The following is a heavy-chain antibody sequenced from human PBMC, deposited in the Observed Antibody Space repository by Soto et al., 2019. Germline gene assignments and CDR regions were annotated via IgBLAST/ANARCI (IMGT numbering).Heavy chain of an antibody. V-gene: IGHV3-74*01. J-gene: IGHJ5*02. D-gene: IGHD3-3*01. CDR3: ARDPTDSEWLFNWFDP. CDR1: GFTFSSYW. CDR2: INSDGSST. Sequence: GGSLRLSCAASGFTFSSYWMHWVRQAPGKGLVWVARINSDGSSTSYADSVKGRFTISRDNAKNTLYLQVNSLRAEDTAVYYCARDPTDSEWLFNWFDPWAREPWSPSPQ.